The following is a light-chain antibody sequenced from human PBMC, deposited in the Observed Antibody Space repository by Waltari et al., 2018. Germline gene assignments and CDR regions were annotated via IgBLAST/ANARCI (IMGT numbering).Light chain of an antibody. V-gene: IGKV2-28*01. CDR3: MQGLQSPT. CDR1: QSLLHSDGNTY. CDR2: WGS. J-gene: IGKJ4*01. Sequence: DIVMTQSPLSLPVTPGEAASISCRSNQSLLHSDGNTYLDWYLQRPGQSPRLLIYWGSTRASGVPDRFSGSGSGTDFTLKISRVEADDVGIYYCMQGLQSPTFGGGTKVEIK.